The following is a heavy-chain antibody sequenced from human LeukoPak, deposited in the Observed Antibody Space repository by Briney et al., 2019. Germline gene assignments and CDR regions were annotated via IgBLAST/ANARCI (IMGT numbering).Heavy chain of an antibody. Sequence: GASVKVSCKASGGTFSSYAISWVRQAPGQGLEWMGGIIPIFGTANYAQKFQGRVTITADESTSTAYMELSSLRSEDTAVYYCARKSPGGVYYYYYMDVWGKGTTVTVSS. CDR1: GGTFSSYA. V-gene: IGHV1-69*13. J-gene: IGHJ6*03. D-gene: IGHD2-8*02. CDR2: IIPIFGTA. CDR3: ARKSPGGVYYYYYMDV.